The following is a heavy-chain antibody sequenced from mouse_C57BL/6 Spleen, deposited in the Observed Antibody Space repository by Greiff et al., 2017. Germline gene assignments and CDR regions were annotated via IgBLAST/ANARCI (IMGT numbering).Heavy chain of an antibody. J-gene: IGHJ4*01. Sequence: EVKLVESGPELVTPGASVKISCKASGYSFTDYNMNWVKQSNGKSLEWIGVINPNYGTTSYNQKFKGKATLTVDQSSSTAYMQLNSLTSEDSAVYYCASDYYGSSYAMDYWGQGTSVTVSS. CDR3: ASDYYGSSYAMDY. CDR1: GYSFTDYN. D-gene: IGHD1-1*01. V-gene: IGHV1-39*01. CDR2: INPNYGTT.